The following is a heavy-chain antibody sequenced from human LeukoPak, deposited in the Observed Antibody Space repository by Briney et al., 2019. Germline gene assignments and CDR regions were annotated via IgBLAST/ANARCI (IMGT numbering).Heavy chain of an antibody. CDR2: IKWNGGNT. J-gene: IGHJ6*03. V-gene: IGHV3-20*04. Sequence: GGSLRLSCAASGFTFDDYGMSWVRQAPGKGLEWVSGIKWNGGNTGYADSVKGRFTISRDNAKNSLYLQMNSLRAEDTALYYCTRSVLQGVILNYYMDVWGRGTTVTVSS. D-gene: IGHD3-16*01. CDR1: GFTFDDYG. CDR3: TRSVLQGVILNYYMDV.